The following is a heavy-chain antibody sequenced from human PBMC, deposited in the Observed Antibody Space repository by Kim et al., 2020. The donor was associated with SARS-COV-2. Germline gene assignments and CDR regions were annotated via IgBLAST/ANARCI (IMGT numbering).Heavy chain of an antibody. CDR3: STDHLRGIFHK. CDR1: GFIFSNAW. D-gene: IGHD1-26*01. V-gene: IGHV3-15*01. Sequence: GGSLRLSCAASGFIFSNAWMHWVRQAPGKGLEWVGRIKSKTNGETTDYAAPVKGRFSISRDDSKNTVFLHMSSLEAEDTGVYYCSTDHLRGIFHKWGQGTLVTVSS. CDR2: IKSKTNGETT. J-gene: IGHJ4*02.